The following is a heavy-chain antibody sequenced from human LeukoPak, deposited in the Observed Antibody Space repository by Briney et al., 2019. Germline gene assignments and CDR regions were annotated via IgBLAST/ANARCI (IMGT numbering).Heavy chain of an antibody. J-gene: IGHJ4*02. CDR3: AREVVTVVTAGYFDY. V-gene: IGHV3-30-3*01. Sequence: PGGSLRLSCAASGFTFSSYAMHWVRQAPGKGLEWVAVISYDGSNKYYADSVKGRFTISRDNSKNTLYLQMNSLRAEDTAVYYCAREVVTVVTAGYFDYWGQGTLVTVSS. D-gene: IGHD4-23*01. CDR1: GFTFSSYA. CDR2: ISYDGSNK.